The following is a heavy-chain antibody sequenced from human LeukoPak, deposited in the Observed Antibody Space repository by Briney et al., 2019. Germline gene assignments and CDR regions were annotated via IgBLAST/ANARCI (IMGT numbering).Heavy chain of an antibody. Sequence: SETLSLTCTVSGGSISSYYWGWIRQPPGKGLEWIGYIHYSGSTNYNPSLKSRVTISVDTSKNRFSLRLSSVTAADTAIYYCARVEEGYGSGRREEYFYYYMDVWGQGTTVTISS. CDR2: IHYSGST. CDR3: ARVEEGYGSGRREEYFYYYMDV. D-gene: IGHD3-10*01. CDR1: GGSISSYY. J-gene: IGHJ6*03. V-gene: IGHV4-59*01.